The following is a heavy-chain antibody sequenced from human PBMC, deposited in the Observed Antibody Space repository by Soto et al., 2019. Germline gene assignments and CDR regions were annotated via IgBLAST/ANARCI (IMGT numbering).Heavy chain of an antibody. CDR2: MQPSSGRT. Sequence: QVQLVQSGAEVREPGASVKVSCKASGYSFTSLDINWVRQTTGQGLEWMGWMQPSSGRTGYAQKFQGRVTMTRDTYINTAYMELSSLTSDDTACYYCARGVTAGVEYCGQGTLVTVSS. V-gene: IGHV1-8*01. CDR3: ARGVTAGVEY. J-gene: IGHJ4*02. D-gene: IGHD1-26*01. CDR1: GYSFTSLD.